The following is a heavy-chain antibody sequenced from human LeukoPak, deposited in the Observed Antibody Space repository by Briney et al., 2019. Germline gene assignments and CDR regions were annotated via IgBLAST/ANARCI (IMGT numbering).Heavy chain of an antibody. CDR2: ISSSSSTI. V-gene: IGHV3-48*02. CDR3: ARDYPPGY. D-gene: IGHD6-13*01. J-gene: IGHJ4*02. Sequence: GGSLRLSCEGSGFTFSSYSMNWVRQAPGKGLEWVSYISSSSSTIFYADSVKGRFTISRDNAKNSLYLQTNSLRDEDTAVYYCARDYPPGYWGQGPLVTVSS. CDR1: GFTFSSYS.